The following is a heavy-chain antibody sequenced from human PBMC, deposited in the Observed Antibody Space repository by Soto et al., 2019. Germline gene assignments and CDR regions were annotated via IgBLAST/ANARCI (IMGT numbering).Heavy chain of an antibody. V-gene: IGHV3-30*18. CDR1: GFTFSSYG. Sequence: QAGGSLRLSCAASGFTFSSYGMHWVRQAPGKGLEWVAVISYDGSNKYYADSVKGRFTISRDNSKNTLYLQMNSLRAEDTAVYYCAKDIVVVPAAIIHKNHYYYGMDVWGQGTTVTVSS. CDR3: AKDIVVVPAAIIHKNHYYYGMDV. CDR2: ISYDGSNK. D-gene: IGHD2-2*02. J-gene: IGHJ6*02.